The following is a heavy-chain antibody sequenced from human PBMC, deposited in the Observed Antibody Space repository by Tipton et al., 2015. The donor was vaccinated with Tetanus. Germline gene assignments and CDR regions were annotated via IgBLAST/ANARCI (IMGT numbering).Heavy chain of an antibody. Sequence: SLRLSCAASGFTSESHYMHWVRQTPGKGLVWISRINPDGGRTNYADSVKGRFTISRDHAKNTVYLQMNSLRAEDTAVYFCARRSLTNYGLDVWGQGTPVTASS. CDR2: INPDGGRT. CDR1: GFTSESHY. V-gene: IGHV3-74*01. D-gene: IGHD1-1*01. CDR3: ARRSLTNYGLDV. J-gene: IGHJ6*02.